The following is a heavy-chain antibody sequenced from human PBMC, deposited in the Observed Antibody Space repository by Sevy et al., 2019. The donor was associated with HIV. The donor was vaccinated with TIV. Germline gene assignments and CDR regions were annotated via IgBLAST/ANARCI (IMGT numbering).Heavy chain of an antibody. J-gene: IGHJ4*02. CDR2: FDPEDGET. D-gene: IGHD3-22*01. CDR3: ATTKDYYDSSGYPFDY. CDR1: GYTLTELS. Sequence: ASVKVSCKVSGYTLTELSMHWVRQAPGKGLEWMGSFDPEDGETIYAQNFQGRVTTTEDRSTDTAYMELNSLRSEDTAVYYCATTKDYYDSSGYPFDYWGQGTLVTVSS. V-gene: IGHV1-24*01.